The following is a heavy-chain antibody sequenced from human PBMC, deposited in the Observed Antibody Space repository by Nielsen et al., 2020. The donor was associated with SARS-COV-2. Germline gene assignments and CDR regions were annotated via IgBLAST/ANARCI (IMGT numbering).Heavy chain of an antibody. D-gene: IGHD4-17*01. V-gene: IGHV4-31*03. CDR2: IYYSGST. CDR3: ARDYFDDYLDGFDI. J-gene: IGHJ3*02. CDR1: GGSISSGGYY. Sequence: SETLSLTCTVSGGSISSGGYYWSWIRQHPGKGLEWIGYIYYSGSTYYNPSLKSRVTISVDTSKNQFSLKLSSVTAADTALYYCARDYFDDYLDGFDIWGQGTLVTVSS.